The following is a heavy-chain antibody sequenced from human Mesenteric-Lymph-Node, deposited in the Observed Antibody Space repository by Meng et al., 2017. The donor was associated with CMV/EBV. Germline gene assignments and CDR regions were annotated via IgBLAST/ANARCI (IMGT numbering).Heavy chain of an antibody. D-gene: IGHD3-10*01. Sequence: SETLSLTCAVYNGSFSGYSWSWIRQPPGKGLEWIGEINHSGSTNYNPSLKSRVTISVDTSKNQFSLKLSSVTAADTAVYYCARGGVGYYYGSGSESRLGYWGQGTLVTVSS. J-gene: IGHJ4*02. V-gene: IGHV4-34*01. CDR1: NGSFSGYS. CDR2: INHSGST. CDR3: ARGGVGYYYGSGSESRLGY.